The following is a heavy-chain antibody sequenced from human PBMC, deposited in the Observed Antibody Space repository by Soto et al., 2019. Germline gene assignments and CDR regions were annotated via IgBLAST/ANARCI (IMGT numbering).Heavy chain of an antibody. D-gene: IGHD6-19*01. V-gene: IGHV3-30-3*01. CDR3: ARGWYSSGWYGRDYFDY. Sequence: PGGSLRLSCAASGFTFSSYAMHWVRQAPGKGLEWVAVISYDGSNKYYADSVKGRFTISRDNSKNTLYLQMNSLRAEDTAVYYCARGWYSSGWYGRDYFDYWGQGTLVTVSS. J-gene: IGHJ4*02. CDR1: GFTFSSYA. CDR2: ISYDGSNK.